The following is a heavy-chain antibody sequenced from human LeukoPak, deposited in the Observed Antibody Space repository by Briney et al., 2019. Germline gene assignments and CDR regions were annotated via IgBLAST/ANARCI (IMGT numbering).Heavy chain of an antibody. Sequence: GGSLRLSCAPSGLSVSNNYMSWVRQAPGKGLEWVSIIYSGGDIYYADSVKGRFTISRDSSKNTLSLQMNSLRAEDTAVYYCASGSGYCSGGSCSDYWGQGTLVTVSS. V-gene: IGHV3-53*01. CDR3: ASGSGYCSGGSCSDY. D-gene: IGHD2-15*01. CDR2: IYSGGDI. CDR1: GLSVSNNY. J-gene: IGHJ4*02.